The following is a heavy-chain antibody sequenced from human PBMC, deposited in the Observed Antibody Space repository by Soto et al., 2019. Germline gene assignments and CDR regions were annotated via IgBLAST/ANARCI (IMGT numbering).Heavy chain of an antibody. D-gene: IGHD5-18*01. Sequence: GGSLRLSCAASGFTFSSYAMSWVRQAPGKGLEWVSAISGSVGSTYYADSVKGRFTISRDNSKNTLYLQMNSLRAEDTAVYYCALIDLLYTAKVKTLDYWGQGTPVTVS. CDR3: ALIDLLYTAKVKTLDY. CDR1: GFTFSSYA. CDR2: ISGSVGST. V-gene: IGHV3-23*01. J-gene: IGHJ4*02.